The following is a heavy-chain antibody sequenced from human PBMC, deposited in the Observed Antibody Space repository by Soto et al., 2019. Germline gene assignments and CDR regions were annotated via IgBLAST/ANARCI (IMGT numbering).Heavy chain of an antibody. CDR1: AFTFSNYA. CDR2: ISGSGDIT. CDR3: AKDPTGILTVYFPPPL. Sequence: PGGSLRPSCAASAFTFSNYAMSWVRQAPGKGLEWVSAISGSGDITYYADSVKGRFTISRDNSINTLYLQMNSLRAEDTAVFYCAKDPTGILTVYFPPPLGGQGTMVTASS. V-gene: IGHV3-23*01. J-gene: IGHJ3*01. D-gene: IGHD3-9*01.